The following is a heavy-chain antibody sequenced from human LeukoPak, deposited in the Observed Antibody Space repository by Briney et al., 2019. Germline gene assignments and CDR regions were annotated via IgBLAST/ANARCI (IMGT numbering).Heavy chain of an antibody. CDR1: GFTFSSYA. CDR3: AKDRSDFWSGCYDY. D-gene: IGHD3-3*01. V-gene: IGHV3-23*01. CDR2: ISSSGGST. Sequence: PGGSLRLSCEASGFTFSSYAMSWVRQAPGKGLEWVSAISSSGGSTYYADSVKGRFTFSRDNSKNTLYLQMNSLRAEDTAVYYCAKDRSDFWSGCYDYWGQGTLVTVSS. J-gene: IGHJ4*02.